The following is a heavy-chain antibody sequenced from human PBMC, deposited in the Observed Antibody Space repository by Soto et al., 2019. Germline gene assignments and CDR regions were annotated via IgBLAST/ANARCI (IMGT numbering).Heavy chain of an antibody. D-gene: IGHD3-3*01. J-gene: IGHJ6*02. CDR3: ACGFGVVISSGPGPNYYYYGMDV. CDR2: INPSGGST. CDR1: GYTFTSYY. Sequence: GASVKVSCKASGYTFTSYYMHWVRQAPGQGLEWMGIINPSGGSTSYAQKFQGRVTMTSDTSTSTVYMELSSLRSEDTAVYYCACGFGVVISSGPGPNYYYYGMDVWGQGTTVTVSS. V-gene: IGHV1-46*01.